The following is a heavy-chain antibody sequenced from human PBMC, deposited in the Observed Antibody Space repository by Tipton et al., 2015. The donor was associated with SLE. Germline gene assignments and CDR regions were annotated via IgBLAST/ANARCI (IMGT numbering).Heavy chain of an antibody. CDR3: ARGGWSGRSCYPYYYGMDV. CDR2: IYSSGTT. V-gene: IGHV4-4*07. D-gene: IGHD2-15*01. Sequence: TLSLTCTVSGGSISSYYWSWIRQPAGKGLEWIGRIYSSGTTNYYPSLKSRVTMSVDTSKNQFSLKLTSVTAADTAVYYCARGGWSGRSCYPYYYGMDVWGPGTTVTVSS. J-gene: IGHJ6*02. CDR1: GGSISSYY.